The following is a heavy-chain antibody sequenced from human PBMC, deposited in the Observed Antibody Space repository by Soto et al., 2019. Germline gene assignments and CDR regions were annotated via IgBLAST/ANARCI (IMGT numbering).Heavy chain of an antibody. CDR1: GFTFSSYA. CDR2: ISGSGGST. Sequence: GGSLRLSCAASGFTFSSYAMSWVRQAPGKGLEWVSAISGSGGSTYYADSVKGRFTISRDNSKNTLYLQMNSLRAEDTAVYYCAKDPQIRRSSAGTFDYWGQGTLVTVSS. D-gene: IGHD6-13*01. V-gene: IGHV3-23*01. CDR3: AKDPQIRRSSAGTFDY. J-gene: IGHJ4*02.